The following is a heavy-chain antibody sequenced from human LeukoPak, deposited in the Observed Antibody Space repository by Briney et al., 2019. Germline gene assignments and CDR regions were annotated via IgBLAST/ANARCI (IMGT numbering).Heavy chain of an antibody. V-gene: IGHV3-7*03. CDR1: GFTFTLYR. CDR3: ASLDTAKQPLANH. CDR2: IKEDGNEK. Sequence: GGSLRLSCAASGFTFTLYRMTWVRQAPGKGLEWVANIKEDGNEKYYVDSVKGRFTISRDSAKNSLYLQMNSLRVEDTAMYYCASLDTAKQPLANHWGQGTLVTVSS. J-gene: IGHJ5*02. D-gene: IGHD5-18*01.